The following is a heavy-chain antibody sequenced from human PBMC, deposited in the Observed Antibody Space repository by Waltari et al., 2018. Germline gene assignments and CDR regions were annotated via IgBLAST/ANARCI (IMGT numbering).Heavy chain of an antibody. Sequence: EVQLLESVGGMVKPGGSLRLSCAASASSCSSYSMNWVRQAPGKGLEWVSSISSTSTYTHYADSVKGRFTISRDNAKNSLYLQMNSLRGDDTAVYYCARGGWGFSLDYWGQGTLVTFSS. CDR3: ARGGWGFSLDY. V-gene: IGHV3-21*01. CDR2: ISSTSTYT. CDR1: ASSCSSYS. D-gene: IGHD7-27*01. J-gene: IGHJ4*02.